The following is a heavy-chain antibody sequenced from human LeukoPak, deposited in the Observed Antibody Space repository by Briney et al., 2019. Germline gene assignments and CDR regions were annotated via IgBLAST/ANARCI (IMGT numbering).Heavy chain of an antibody. CDR3: ATYYCSTTSCYPYFFDY. J-gene: IGHJ4*02. CDR1: GCPFTRYG. CDR2: INPDNGNT. D-gene: IGHD2-2*01. Sequence: ASVKVSFKASGCPFTRYGISWVRQAPGQGLEWMGWINPDNGNTKYAQKFQGRVTMTTDTSTSTAHMELRSLRSDDTAVYYCATYYCSTTSCYPYFFDYWGQGTLVTVSS. V-gene: IGHV1-18*01.